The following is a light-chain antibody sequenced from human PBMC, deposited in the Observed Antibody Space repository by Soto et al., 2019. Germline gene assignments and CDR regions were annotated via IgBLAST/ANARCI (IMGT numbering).Light chain of an antibody. V-gene: IGLV2-14*01. Sequence: QSVLTQPASVSGSPGQSVAISCTGTSSDVGAYNYVSWYQQHPGKAPKLLLSEVSNRPSGVSDRFSGSKSGNTAPLTISGLQAEDEADYYCSSLTTSFTYVCGTGTKVTVL. CDR2: EVS. CDR1: SSDVGAYNY. J-gene: IGLJ1*01. CDR3: SSLTTSFTYV.